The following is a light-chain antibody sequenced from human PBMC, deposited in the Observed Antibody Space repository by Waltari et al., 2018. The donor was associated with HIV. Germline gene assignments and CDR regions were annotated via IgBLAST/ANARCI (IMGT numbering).Light chain of an antibody. Sequence: DIQLTQSPSTLSASVGDRVNMTCRARQNVYGLLAWYQQKPGKAPKLLIYKPSSLESGVPSRFSGSGSEAEFTLTISSLQSDDFATYYCQQYKSSYTFGQGTKLEIK. V-gene: IGKV1-5*03. CDR3: QQYKSSYT. CDR1: QNVYGL. J-gene: IGKJ2*01. CDR2: KPS.